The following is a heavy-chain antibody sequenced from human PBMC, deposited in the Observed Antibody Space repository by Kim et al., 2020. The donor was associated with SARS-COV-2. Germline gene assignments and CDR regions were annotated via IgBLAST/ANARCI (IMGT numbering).Heavy chain of an antibody. Sequence: SVKVSCKASGYTFSSYAISWVRQAPGQGLEWMGGIIPIFGTANYAQKLQGRVTITADASTSTAYMELSSLRSEDTAVYYCARSVTTVTTWGYYVDYWGQTTVVTASS. CDR2: IIPIFGTA. V-gene: IGHV1-69*13. D-gene: IGHD4-17*01. CDR1: GYTFSSYA. CDR3: ARSVTTVTTWGYYVDY. J-gene: IGHJ4*02.